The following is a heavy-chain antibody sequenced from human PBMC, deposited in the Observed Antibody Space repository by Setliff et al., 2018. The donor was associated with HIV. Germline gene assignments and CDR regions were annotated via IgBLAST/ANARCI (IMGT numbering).Heavy chain of an antibody. J-gene: IGHJ6*03. D-gene: IGHD1-20*01. CDR2: ISSSSTYI. V-gene: IGHV3-21*01. CDR3: TRDYAYDWNAVMDV. Sequence: GGSLRLSCAASGFTFSSYRMNWVRQAPGKGLEWVSSISSSSTYIYYADSVKGRFTISRDNAKNSLYLQMNSLRAEDTAVYYCTRDYAYDWNAVMDVWGKGTTVTV. CDR1: GFTFSSYR.